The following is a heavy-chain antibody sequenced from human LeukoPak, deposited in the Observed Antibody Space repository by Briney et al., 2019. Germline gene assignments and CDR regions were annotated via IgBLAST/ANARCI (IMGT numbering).Heavy chain of an antibody. V-gene: IGHV1-2*02. CDR2: INPQGGGT. D-gene: IGHD4-11*01. Sequence: ASVKVSCKASGCSFSDYHMHWVRQPPGQGLEWMAWINPQGGGTRYAESFQGRVTVTRDTSINTAYMELRGLTSDDTAVYYCDIEVTKAPLTAFDIWGQGTMVTVSS. CDR3: DIEVTKAPLTAFDI. CDR1: GCSFSDYH. J-gene: IGHJ3*02.